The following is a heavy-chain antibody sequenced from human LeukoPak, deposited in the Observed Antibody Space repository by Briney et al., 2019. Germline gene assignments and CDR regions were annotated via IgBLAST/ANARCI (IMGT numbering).Heavy chain of an antibody. CDR3: ARVPDVIARPCDS. D-gene: IGHD2-21*01. J-gene: IGHJ4*02. CDR2: SSPTDDIT. CDR1: GGSLRGNF. V-gene: IGHV4-34*01. Sequence: KPSAPLSLPCAAYGGSLRGNFWTLIRTPPGRGRGGFGESSPTDDITGYNPSLKGRTTISVDSSKNQFPLKLTSVTAADTGVYCCARVPDVIARPCDSWGPGTLVTVSS.